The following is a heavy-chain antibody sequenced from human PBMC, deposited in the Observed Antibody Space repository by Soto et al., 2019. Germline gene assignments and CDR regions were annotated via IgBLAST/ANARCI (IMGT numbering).Heavy chain of an antibody. J-gene: IGHJ4*02. CDR3: AREECIYSNGVWGC. CDR1: GFTFSSYS. V-gene: IGHV3-21*01. CDR2: ISSSSSYI. D-gene: IGHD2-8*02. Sequence: VQLVESGGGLVKPGGSLTLSCAASGFTFSSYSMNWVRQAPGKGLEWVSSISSSSSYIYYADSVKGRFTISRDNANTSLQLEMNGLSAEDMAVCYCAREECIYSNGVWGCWGQGPLVTVSS.